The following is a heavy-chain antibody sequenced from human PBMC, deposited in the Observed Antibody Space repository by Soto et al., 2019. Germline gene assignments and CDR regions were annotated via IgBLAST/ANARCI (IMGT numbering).Heavy chain of an antibody. Sequence: SGPTLVNPTQTLTLTCTFSGFSLSTGGVGVSWIRQPPGKALEWLAHINWDDDRRYNPSLRGRLTIIKDTSKNQVVLTMTNMDPVDTATYYCAHRRNFYNNSGLDYWGQGILVTVSS. CDR3: AHRRNFYNNSGLDY. D-gene: IGHD3-22*01. J-gene: IGHJ4*02. CDR2: INWDDDR. CDR1: GFSLSTGGVG. V-gene: IGHV2-5*02.